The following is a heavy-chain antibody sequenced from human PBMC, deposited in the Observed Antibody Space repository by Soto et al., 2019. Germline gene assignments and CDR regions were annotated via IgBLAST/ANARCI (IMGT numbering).Heavy chain of an antibody. V-gene: IGHV1-69*08. J-gene: IGHJ4*02. D-gene: IGHD3-10*01. CDR2: IIPLLDVT. Sequence: QVQLVQSGAEVQKPGSSVKVSCKASGGTFSTYTINWVRQAPGQGLEWMGRIIPLLDVTNNAQRFQGRVTITADKSTSTVYIELTSLTSQDTAVYYCARDSGTVGYDDSWGQGTLVTVSS. CDR3: ARDSGTVGYDDS. CDR1: GGTFSTYT.